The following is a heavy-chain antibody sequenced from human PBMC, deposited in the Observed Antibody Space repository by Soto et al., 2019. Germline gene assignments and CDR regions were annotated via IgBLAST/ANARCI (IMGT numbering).Heavy chain of an antibody. D-gene: IGHD2-21*02. CDR1: GFTFSGYA. V-gene: IGHV3-23*01. J-gene: IGHJ2*01. Sequence: GGSLRLSCAASGFTFSGYAMSWVRQAPGKGLEWVSAISGSGGSTYYADSVKGRFTISRDNSKNTLYLQMNSLRAEDTAVYYCASAPEYCGGDCYSHWYFDLWGRGTLVTVSS. CDR3: ASAPEYCGGDCYSHWYFDL. CDR2: ISGSGGST.